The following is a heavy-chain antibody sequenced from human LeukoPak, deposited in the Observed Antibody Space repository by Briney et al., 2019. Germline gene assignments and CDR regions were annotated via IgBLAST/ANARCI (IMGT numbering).Heavy chain of an antibody. CDR2: IKSKTDGGTT. Sequence: NPGGSLRLSCAASGFTFSYYNMNWVRQAPGKGLEWVGRIKSKTDGGTTDYAAPVKGRFTISRDDSKNTLYLQMNSLKTEDTAVYYRTTDPSPWKWLAPHLFDYWGQGTLVTVSS. D-gene: IGHD6-19*01. CDR1: GFTFSYYN. J-gene: IGHJ4*02. CDR3: TTDPSPWKWLAPHLFDY. V-gene: IGHV3-15*01.